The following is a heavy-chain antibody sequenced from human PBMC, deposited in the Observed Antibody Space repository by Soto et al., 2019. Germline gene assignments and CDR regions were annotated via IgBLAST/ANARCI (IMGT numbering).Heavy chain of an antibody. Sequence: GGSLRLSCAASGFTFSSYAMSWVRQAPGKGLEWVSTISGSGGSTYYADSVKGRFTIFRDNSKSTLYLQMNSLRAEDTAVYYCSKDIFLGYCSGGSCYVVYWGQGALVTVS. V-gene: IGHV3-23*01. CDR1: GFTFSSYA. D-gene: IGHD2-15*01. CDR2: ISGSGGST. J-gene: IGHJ4*02. CDR3: SKDIFLGYCSGGSCYVVY.